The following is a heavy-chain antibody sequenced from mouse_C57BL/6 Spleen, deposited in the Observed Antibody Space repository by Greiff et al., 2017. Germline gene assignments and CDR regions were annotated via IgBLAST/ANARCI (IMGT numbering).Heavy chain of an antibody. CDR2: IDPSDSYT. J-gene: IGHJ4*01. Sequence: QVQLQQSGAELVKPGASVTLSCKASGYTFTSYWMQWVKQRPGQGLEWIGEIDPSDSYTNYNQKFKGKATLTVDTSSSTAYMELRSLTSEDSAVYYCTRERTVVAYYYAMDYWGQGTSVTVSS. CDR3: TRERTVVAYYYAMDY. CDR1: GYTFTSYW. V-gene: IGHV1-50*01. D-gene: IGHD1-1*01.